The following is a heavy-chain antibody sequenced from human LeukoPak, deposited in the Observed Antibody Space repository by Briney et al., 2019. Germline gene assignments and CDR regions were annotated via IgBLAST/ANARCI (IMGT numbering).Heavy chain of an antibody. CDR1: GFTVSSNY. J-gene: IGHJ3*02. CDR2: IYSGGST. D-gene: IGHD4-17*01. Sequence: GGSLRLSCAASGFTVSSNYMSWVRQAPGKGLEWVSVIYSGGSTYYADSVKGRFTISRDNSKNTLYLRMNSLRAEDTAVYYCASPHDYGDLDAFDIWGQGTMVTVSS. CDR3: ASPHDYGDLDAFDI. V-gene: IGHV3-53*01.